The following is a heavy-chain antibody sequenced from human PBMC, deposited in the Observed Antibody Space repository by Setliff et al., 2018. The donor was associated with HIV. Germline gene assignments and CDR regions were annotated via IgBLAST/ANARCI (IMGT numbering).Heavy chain of an antibody. J-gene: IGHJ4*01. CDR1: GFTFSNFW. CDR2: INKEGSQR. CDR3: ARPLEYKSGWSVITGSFNY. D-gene: IGHD6-19*01. V-gene: IGHV3-7*03. Sequence: PGGSLRLSCLVTGFTFSNFWMSWVRQAPGKGLEWVANINKEGSQRSYAGSVRGRITISRDNAKNSLYLQMTNVTAEDTAVYYCARPLEYKSGWSVITGSFNYWGHGTLVTVSS.